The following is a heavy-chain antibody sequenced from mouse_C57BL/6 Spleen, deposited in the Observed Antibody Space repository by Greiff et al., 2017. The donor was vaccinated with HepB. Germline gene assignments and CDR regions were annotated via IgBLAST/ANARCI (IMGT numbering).Heavy chain of an antibody. CDR3: ARYYGSSLYAMDY. J-gene: IGHJ4*01. V-gene: IGHV1-53*01. CDR1: GYTFTSYW. Sequence: VQLKQPGTELVKPGASVKLSCKASGYTFTSYWMHWVKQRPGQGLEWIGNINPSNGGTNYNEKFKSKATLTVDKSSSTAYMQLSSLTSEDSAVYYCARYYGSSLYAMDYWGQGTSVTVSS. D-gene: IGHD1-1*01. CDR2: INPSNGGT.